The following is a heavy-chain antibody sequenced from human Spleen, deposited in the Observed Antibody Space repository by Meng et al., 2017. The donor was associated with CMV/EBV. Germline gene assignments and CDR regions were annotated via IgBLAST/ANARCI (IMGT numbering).Heavy chain of an antibody. CDR3: ARRVPAYYFDY. CDR2: ISGSGGST. J-gene: IGHJ4*02. CDR1: GFTFSSYA. Sequence: GESLKISCAASGFTFSSYAMSWVRQAPGKGLEWVSAISGSGGSTLYADSVRGRFTISRDNSENTLILHTNSLRAEDTAVYYCARRVPAYYFDYWGQGTLVTVSS. V-gene: IGHV3-23*01.